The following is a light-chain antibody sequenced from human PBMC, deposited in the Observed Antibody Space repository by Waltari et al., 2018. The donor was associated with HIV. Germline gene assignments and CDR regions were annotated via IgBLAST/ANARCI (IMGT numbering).Light chain of an antibody. CDR2: QNS. CDR3: QAWDSGAAV. CDR1: KLGHKY. Sequence: SYHLTQPPSVSVSPGQTVTITCSGDKLGHKYASWYQQKPGQSPVLVIYQNSKRPSGIPDRVSGSKSGNTATLTISGAQAMDEADYYCQAWDSGAAVFGGGTKLTVL. V-gene: IGLV3-1*01. J-gene: IGLJ2*01.